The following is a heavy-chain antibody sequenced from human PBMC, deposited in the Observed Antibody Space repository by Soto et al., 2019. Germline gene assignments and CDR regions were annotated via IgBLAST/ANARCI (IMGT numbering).Heavy chain of an antibody. Sequence: SVKVSCKASGGTFSSYAISWVRQAPGQGLEWMGGIIPIFGTANYAQKFQGRVTITADESTSTAYMELSSLRSEDTAVYYCARVSGGKGSGSYDGYYYYGMDVWGQGTTVTVSS. D-gene: IGHD3-10*01. J-gene: IGHJ6*02. V-gene: IGHV1-69*13. CDR1: GGTFSSYA. CDR3: ARVSGGKGSGSYDGYYYYGMDV. CDR2: IIPIFGTA.